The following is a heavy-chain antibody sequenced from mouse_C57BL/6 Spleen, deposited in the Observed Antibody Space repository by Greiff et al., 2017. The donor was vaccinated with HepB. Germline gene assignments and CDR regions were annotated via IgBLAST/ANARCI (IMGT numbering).Heavy chain of an antibody. CDR3: ARSFDGYFPFAY. CDR1: GYTFTSYW. J-gene: IGHJ3*01. CDR2: IHPNSGST. D-gene: IGHD2-3*01. Sequence: VQLQQSGAELVKPGASVKLSCKASGYTFTSYWMHWVKQRPGQGLEWIGMIHPNSGSTNYNEKFKSKATLTVDKSSSTAYMQLSSLTSEDSAVYYCARSFDGYFPFAYWGQGTLVTVAA. V-gene: IGHV1-64*01.